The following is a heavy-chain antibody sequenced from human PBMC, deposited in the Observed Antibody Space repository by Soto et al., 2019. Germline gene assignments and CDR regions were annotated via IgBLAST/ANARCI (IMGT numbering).Heavy chain of an antibody. CDR1: GYSFTSYG. Sequence: GASVKVSCKASGYSFTSYGISWVRQAPGQGLEWMGWISAYNGNTNYAQKLQGRVTMTTDTSTSTAYMELRSLRSDDTAVYYCARAPTETDKEAPRGGGDYPGMDVGGKGHRVTGS. V-gene: IGHV1-18*01. CDR3: ARAPTETDKEAPRGGGDYPGMDV. J-gene: IGHJ6*04. D-gene: IGHD3-16*01. CDR2: ISAYNGNT.